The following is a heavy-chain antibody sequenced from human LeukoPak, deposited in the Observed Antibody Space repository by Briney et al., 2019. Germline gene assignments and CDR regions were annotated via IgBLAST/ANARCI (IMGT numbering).Heavy chain of an antibody. J-gene: IGHJ4*02. CDR1: GGSMNDYY. D-gene: IGHD2-21*01. CDR2: IYYSGGT. CDR3: ARRSIARGKVDVIVFDY. V-gene: IGHV4-59*08. Sequence: PSETLSLTCTVSGGSMNDYYWSWFRQPPGKGLEWIGYIYYSGGTNSNPSLKSRVTMSVDTSKNQFSLKVRSVTAADTSVYYCARRSIARGKVDVIVFDYWGRGALVTVSS.